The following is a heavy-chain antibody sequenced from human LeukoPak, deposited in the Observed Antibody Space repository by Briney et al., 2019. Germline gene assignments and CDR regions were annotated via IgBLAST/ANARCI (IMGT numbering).Heavy chain of an antibody. Sequence: SETLSLTCAVSGESFSGYYWTWIRQPPGKGLEWIGEINHSGSTNYNPSLKSRVTISVDTSKNQFSLKLSSVTAADTAVYYCARGRYYGSGSYYRPPFDYWGQGTLVTVSS. CDR1: GESFSGYY. CDR2: INHSGST. J-gene: IGHJ4*02. V-gene: IGHV4-34*01. CDR3: ARGRYYGSGSYYRPPFDY. D-gene: IGHD3-10*01.